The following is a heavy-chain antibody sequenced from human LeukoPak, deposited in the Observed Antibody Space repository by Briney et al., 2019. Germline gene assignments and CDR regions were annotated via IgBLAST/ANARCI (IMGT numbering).Heavy chain of an antibody. CDR3: AREGLSGSYPGDY. V-gene: IGHV3-7*01. D-gene: IGHD1-26*01. CDR2: IKQDGSEK. CDR1: GFTFSSYW. J-gene: IGHJ4*02. Sequence: PGGSLRLSCAASGFTFSSYWMNWVRQAPGKGLEWVANIKQDGSEKYYVDSVKGRFTISRDNAKSSLFLQMNSLRAEDTAVYYCAREGLSGSYPGDYWGQGTLVTVSS.